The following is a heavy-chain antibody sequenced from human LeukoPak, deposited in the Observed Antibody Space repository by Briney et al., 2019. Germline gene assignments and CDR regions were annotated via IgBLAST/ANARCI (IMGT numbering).Heavy chain of an antibody. CDR2: IYYSGST. D-gene: IGHD6-19*01. CDR1: GGSFSGYY. V-gene: IGHV4-59*01. J-gene: IGHJ4*02. Sequence: SETLSLTCAVYGGSFSGYYWIWIRQPPGKGLEWIGYIYYSGSTNYNPSLKSRVTISVDTSKNQFSLKLSSVTAADTAVYYCARGGEWLVLAPFDYWGQGTLVTVSS. CDR3: ARGGEWLVLAPFDY.